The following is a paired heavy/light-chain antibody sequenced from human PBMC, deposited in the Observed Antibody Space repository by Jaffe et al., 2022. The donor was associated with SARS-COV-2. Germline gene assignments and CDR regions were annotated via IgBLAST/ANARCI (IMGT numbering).Heavy chain of an antibody. D-gene: IGHD1-26*01. CDR1: GYTFTGYY. CDR3: TIVGATSTSSYFDY. Sequence: QVQLVQSGAEVKKPGASVKVSCKASGYTFTGYYIHWVRQAPGQGLEWMGRINPNNGGTDYAQNFQGRVTMTRDTSISTAYMELSRLKSDDTAVYFCTIVGATSTSSYFDYWGQGTLVTVSS. J-gene: IGHJ4*02. CDR2: INPNNGGT. V-gene: IGHV1-2*06.
Light chain of an antibody. CDR3: QQSYSTPRT. CDR2: AAS. Sequence: DIQITQSPSSLSASIGDRVTITCRASQSISSNLNWYQQKPGKAPKLLIYAASSLQSGVPSRFSGSGSGTDFTLTISSLQPEDFATYYCQQSYSTPRTFGQGTKVEIK. J-gene: IGKJ1*01. CDR1: QSISSN. V-gene: IGKV1-39*01.